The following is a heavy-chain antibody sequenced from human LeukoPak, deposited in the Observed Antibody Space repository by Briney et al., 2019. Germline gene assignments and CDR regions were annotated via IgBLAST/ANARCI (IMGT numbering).Heavy chain of an antibody. CDR3: ARDLELSAVYYFDS. V-gene: IGHV3-30*04. Sequence: GESLRLSCEASGFTFSIFPMHWVRQAPGKGLEWVALISSGSEKYYADSVKGRFTISRDNSENMLYLQMNSLRADDTAVYYCARDLELSAVYYFDSWGQGTLVIVSS. CDR1: GFTFSIFP. J-gene: IGHJ4*02. CDR2: ISSGSEK. D-gene: IGHD3-3*01.